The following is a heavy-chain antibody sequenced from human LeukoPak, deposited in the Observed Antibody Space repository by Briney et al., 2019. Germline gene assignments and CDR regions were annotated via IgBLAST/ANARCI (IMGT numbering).Heavy chain of an antibody. CDR1: GGSISSYY. CDR2: IYYSGST. J-gene: IGHJ6*03. V-gene: IGHV4-59*01. D-gene: IGHD3-3*01. CDR3: ARDRRYDPYNMDV. Sequence: SETLSLTCTVSGGSISSYYWSWIRQPPGKGLEWIGYIYYSGSTNYNPSLKSRVTISVDTSKNQFSLKLSSVTAADTAVYYCARDRRYDPYNMDVWGKGTTVTVSS.